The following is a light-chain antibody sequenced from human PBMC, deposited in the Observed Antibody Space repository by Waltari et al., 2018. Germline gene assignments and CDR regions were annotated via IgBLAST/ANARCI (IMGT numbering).Light chain of an antibody. V-gene: IGLV4-69*02. J-gene: IGLJ7*01. CDR3: QTWGTGIGV. CDR2: VNSDGSH. Sequence: QLVLTQSPSASASLGASVKLTCPLSSGHSSYAIAWHQQQPEKGPRYVMKVNSDGSHTKGDGIPDRFSGSSSGAERYLTISSLQSEDEADYYCQTWGTGIGVFGGGTQLTVL. CDR1: SGHSSYA.